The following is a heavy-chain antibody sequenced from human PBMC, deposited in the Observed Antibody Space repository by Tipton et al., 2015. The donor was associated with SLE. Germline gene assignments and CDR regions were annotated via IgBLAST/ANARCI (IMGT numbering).Heavy chain of an antibody. CDR1: GGSISSTKW. CDR2: IYHSGST. CDR3: ARTGPDVELEWGDYFDF. V-gene: IGHV4-4*01. Sequence: TLSLTCAVSGGSISSTKWWSWVRQPPGKGLEWIGEIYHSGSTNYNSSLKSRVTISVDISKNQFSLELTSVTAADTAVYFCARTGPDVELEWGDYFDFWGQGTLVTVSS. D-gene: IGHD3-3*01. J-gene: IGHJ4*02.